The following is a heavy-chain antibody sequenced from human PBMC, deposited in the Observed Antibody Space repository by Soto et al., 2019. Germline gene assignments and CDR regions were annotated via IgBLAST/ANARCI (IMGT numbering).Heavy chain of an antibody. V-gene: IGHV1-2*04. J-gene: IGHJ6*02. CDR1: GYTFTGYY. CDR2: INPNSGGT. CDR3: AREGGVVATIESNRRENYGMDV. D-gene: IGHD5-12*01. Sequence: ASVKVSCKASGYTFTGYYMHWVRQAPGQGLEWMGWINPNSGGTNYAQKFQGWVTMTRDTSISTAYMELSRLRSDDTAVYYCAREGGVVATIESNRRENYGMDVWGQGTTVTVPS.